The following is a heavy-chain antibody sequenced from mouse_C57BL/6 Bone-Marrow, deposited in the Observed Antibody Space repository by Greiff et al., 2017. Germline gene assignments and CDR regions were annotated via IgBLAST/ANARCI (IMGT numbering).Heavy chain of an antibody. CDR3: ERHGYDGDYAMDY. CDR2: INSDGGST. CDR1: EYAFPSHD. D-gene: IGHD2-2*01. V-gene: IGHV5-2*01. J-gene: IGHJ4*01. Sequence: EVQLVESGGGLVQPGESLKLSCESNEYAFPSHDMSWVRKTPEKRLELVAAINSDGGSTYSPDPMEGRFIISRDNTKKTLYLQMSSLRSEDSALNDCERHGYDGDYAMDYWGQGTSVTVSS.